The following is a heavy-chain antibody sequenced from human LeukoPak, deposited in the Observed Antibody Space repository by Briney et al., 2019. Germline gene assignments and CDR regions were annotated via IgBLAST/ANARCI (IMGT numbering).Heavy chain of an antibody. J-gene: IGHJ5*02. Sequence: SVKVSCKASGGTFSSYAISWVRRAPGQGLEWMGGIIPIFGTANYAQKFQGRVTITADESTSTAYMELSSLRSEDTAVYYCARDIAVADAMLSWFDPWGQGTLVTVSS. CDR2: IIPIFGTA. CDR3: ARDIAVADAMLSWFDP. D-gene: IGHD6-19*01. CDR1: GGTFSSYA. V-gene: IGHV1-69*13.